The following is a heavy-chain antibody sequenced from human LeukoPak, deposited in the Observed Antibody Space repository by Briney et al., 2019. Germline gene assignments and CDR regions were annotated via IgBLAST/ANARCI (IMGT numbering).Heavy chain of an antibody. CDR2: IYYRGNT. Sequence: PSQTLSLTCTVSGGSISSRDYFWSWIRQPPGKGLEWIGYIYYRGNTNYNPSLKSRVTISVDTSKNQFSLKLESVTAADTAVYYCARDPLPDDRSGLDYWGRGILVTVSS. J-gene: IGHJ4*02. D-gene: IGHD3-22*01. CDR3: ARDPLPDDRSGLDY. V-gene: IGHV4-30-4*01. CDR1: GGSISSRDYF.